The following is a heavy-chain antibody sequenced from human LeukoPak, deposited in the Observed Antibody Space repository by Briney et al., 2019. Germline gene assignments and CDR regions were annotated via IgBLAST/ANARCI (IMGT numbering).Heavy chain of an antibody. D-gene: IGHD2-21*02. J-gene: IGHJ6*04. V-gene: IGHV1-2*02. CDR1: GYTFTGYY. CDR3: ARDNREVSGGDCFDV. CDR2: INPNSGGT. Sequence: GASVKVSCKTSGYTFTGYYMHWVRQAPGQGLEWMGWINPNSGGTNYAQKFQGRVTMTRDTSITTAYMELSRLRSDDTAVYYCARDNREVSGGDCFDVWGKGTTVTVSS.